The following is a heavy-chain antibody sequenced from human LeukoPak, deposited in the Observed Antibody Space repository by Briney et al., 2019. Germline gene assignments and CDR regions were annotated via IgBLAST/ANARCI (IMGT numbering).Heavy chain of an antibody. CDR2: IYHSGST. CDR3: ATCPITADGAVDY. Sequence: TSETLSLTCTVSGGSISSYYWSWIRQPPGKGLEWIGYIYHSGSTDYNPSLKSRVTISIDTSKNQFSLKLSSLTAADTAVYYCATCPITADGAVDYWGQGIRVTVSS. D-gene: IGHD6-13*01. V-gene: IGHV4-59*01. CDR1: GGSISSYY. J-gene: IGHJ4*02.